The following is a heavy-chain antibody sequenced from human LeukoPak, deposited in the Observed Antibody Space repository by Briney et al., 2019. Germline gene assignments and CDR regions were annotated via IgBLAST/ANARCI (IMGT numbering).Heavy chain of an antibody. CDR2: ISWNSGSI. J-gene: IGHJ4*02. CDR3: AKDAGYSYGHFDY. Sequence: PGGSLRLSCAASGFTFSSYAMSWVRQAPGKGLEWVSGISWNSGSIGYADSVKGRFTISRDNAKNSLYLQMNSLRAEDTALYYCAKDAGYSYGHFDYWGQGTLVTVSS. D-gene: IGHD5-18*01. V-gene: IGHV3-9*01. CDR1: GFTFSSYA.